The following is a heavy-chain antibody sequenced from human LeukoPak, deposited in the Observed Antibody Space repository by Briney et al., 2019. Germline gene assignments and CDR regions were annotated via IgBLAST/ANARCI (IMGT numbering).Heavy chain of an antibody. CDR1: GGSISSHY. CDR2: IYYSGST. D-gene: IGHD3-3*01. CDR3: ARVSYYDFWSGFRFSRDYYYYYYMDV. Sequence: SETLSLTCTVSGGSISSHYWSWIRQPPGKELEWIGYIYYSGSTNYNPSLKSRVTISVDTSKNQFSLKLSSVTAADTAVYYCARVSYYDFWSGFRFSRDYYYYYYMDVWGKGTTVTVSS. V-gene: IGHV4-59*11. J-gene: IGHJ6*03.